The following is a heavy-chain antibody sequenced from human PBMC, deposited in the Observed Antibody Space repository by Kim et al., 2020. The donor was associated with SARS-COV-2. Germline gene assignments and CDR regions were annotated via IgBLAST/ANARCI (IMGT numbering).Heavy chain of an antibody. Sequence: GGSLRLSCAASGFTFSSYAMSWVRQAPGKGLEWVSAISGSGGSTYYADSVKGRFTISRDNSKNTLYLQMNSLRAEDTAVYYCAKSREDISRAPPSPPRDQYYFDYWGQGTLVTVSS. J-gene: IGHJ4*02. CDR2: ISGSGGST. CDR1: GFTFSSYA. D-gene: IGHD3-9*01. V-gene: IGHV3-23*01. CDR3: AKSREDISRAPPSPPRDQYYFDY.